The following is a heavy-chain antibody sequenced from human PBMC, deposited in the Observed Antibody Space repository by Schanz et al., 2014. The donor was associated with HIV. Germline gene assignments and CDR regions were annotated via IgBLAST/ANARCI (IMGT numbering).Heavy chain of an antibody. Sequence: QVRLVQSGAEVKKPGSSVKVACKASGGTSSIYAISWVRQAPGQGLEWMGGIIPLSGTPFYAQKFQGRVAITADKSTGTVYMDLGSLTSEDTAVYFCARDIKYDDPFQYGMDVWGQGTTVSVSS. CDR3: ARDIKYDDPFQYGMDV. J-gene: IGHJ6*02. D-gene: IGHD1-1*01. V-gene: IGHV1-69*06. CDR1: GGTSSIYA. CDR2: IIPLSGTP.